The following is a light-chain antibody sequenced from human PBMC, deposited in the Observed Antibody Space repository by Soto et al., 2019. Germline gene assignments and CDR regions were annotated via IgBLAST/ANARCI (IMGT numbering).Light chain of an antibody. V-gene: IGLV3-21*02. Sequence: SYELTQPPSVSVAPGQTARITCGGNNTGSKSVHWYQQKPGQAPVLGVYDDSDRPSGIPERFSGSNSGNTATLTISRVEAGDEADYYCQVWDSSSDLWVFGGGTKVTVL. CDR3: QVWDSSSDLWV. J-gene: IGLJ3*02. CDR2: DDS. CDR1: NTGSKS.